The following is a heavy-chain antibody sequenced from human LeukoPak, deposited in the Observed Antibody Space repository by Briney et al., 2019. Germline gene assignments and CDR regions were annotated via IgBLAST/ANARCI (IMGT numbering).Heavy chain of an antibody. D-gene: IGHD5-24*01. V-gene: IGHV4-39*07. CDR1: GGSISSSSYY. CDR3: ARAVRGRWLQEYYFDY. Sequence: PSETLSLTCTVSGGSISSSSYYWGWIRQPPGKGLEWIGSIYYSGSTYYNPSLKSRVTISVDTSKNQFSLKLSSVTAADTAVYYCARAVRGRWLQEYYFDYWGQGTLVTVSS. CDR2: IYYSGST. J-gene: IGHJ4*02.